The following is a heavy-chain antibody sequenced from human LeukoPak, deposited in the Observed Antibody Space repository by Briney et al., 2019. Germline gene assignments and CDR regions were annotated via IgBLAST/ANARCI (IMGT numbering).Heavy chain of an antibody. CDR2: ISYDGSNK. CDR3: ARESRSTSCYSGCYFDY. V-gene: IGHV3-30-3*01. Sequence: GGSLRLSCAASGFTFSSHAMHWVRQAPGKGLEWVAVISYDGSNKYYADSVKGRFTISRDNSKNTLYLQMNSLRAEDTAVYYCARESRSTSCYSGCYFDYWGQGTLVTVSS. D-gene: IGHD2-15*01. CDR1: GFTFSSHA. J-gene: IGHJ4*02.